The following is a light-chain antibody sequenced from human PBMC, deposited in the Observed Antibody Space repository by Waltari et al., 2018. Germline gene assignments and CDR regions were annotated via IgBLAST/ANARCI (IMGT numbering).Light chain of an antibody. J-gene: IGKJ1*01. CDR2: GIF. CDR1: QSVTRA. V-gene: IGKV3-20*01. CDR3: QHYLRLPVT. Sequence: EIVLTQSPGPLYLSPGERATLSCKASQSVTRALAWYQQKPGQAPRLLIYGIFDRAAGTPDRFSGSGSGTDFSLTISRLEPEDFAVYYCQHYLRLPVTFGQGTRVEVK.